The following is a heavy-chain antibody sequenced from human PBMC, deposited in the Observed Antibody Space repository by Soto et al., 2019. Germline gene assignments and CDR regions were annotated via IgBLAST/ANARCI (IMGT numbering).Heavy chain of an antibody. CDR1: GYTLTSYY. CDR2: INPSGGST. D-gene: IGHD2-15*01. Sequence: VQLVQSGAEVKKPGASVKVSCKASGYTLTSYYMHWVRQAPGQGLEWMGIINPSGGSTSYAQKFQGRVTMTRDTSTSTVYMELSSLRSEDTAVYYCASVRSSGGGCYSFFDYWGQGTLVTVSA. CDR3: ASVRSSGGGCYSFFDY. J-gene: IGHJ4*02. V-gene: IGHV1-46*03.